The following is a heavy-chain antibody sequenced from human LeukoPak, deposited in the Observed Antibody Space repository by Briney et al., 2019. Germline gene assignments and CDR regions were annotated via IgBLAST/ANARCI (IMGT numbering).Heavy chain of an antibody. J-gene: IGHJ4*02. CDR2: IKQDGSEK. CDR1: GFTFSSYW. Sequence: GGSLRLSCAASGFTFSSYWMSWVRQAPGKGLEWVANIKQDGSEKYYVDSVRGRFTISRDNSKNTLFLQMNTLRAEDTAVYYCAAVTPPDYWGQGTLVTVSS. V-gene: IGHV3-7*03. CDR3: AAVTPPDY. D-gene: IGHD4-23*01.